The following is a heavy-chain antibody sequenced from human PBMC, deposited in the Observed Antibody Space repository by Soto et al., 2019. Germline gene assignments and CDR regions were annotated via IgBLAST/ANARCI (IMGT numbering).Heavy chain of an antibody. CDR1: GSTYYSYY. Sequence: HPGGSLRLSCAASGSTYYSYYMSWLRQAPGKGLEWVANIKQDGNEKYDAESVKCRFTISRDNAKNSLYLQMKSLRAKGTALYYCAREYRVGYRSHFDYWGQGTLVTVSS. V-gene: IGHV3-7*03. CDR3: AREYRVGYRSHFDY. J-gene: IGHJ4*02. CDR2: IKQDGNEK. D-gene: IGHD2-15*01.